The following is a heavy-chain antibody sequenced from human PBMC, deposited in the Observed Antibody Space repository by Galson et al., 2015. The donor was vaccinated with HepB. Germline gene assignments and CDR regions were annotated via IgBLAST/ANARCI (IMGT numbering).Heavy chain of an antibody. D-gene: IGHD3-16*02. CDR3: AKGLPFGGVIVALFDY. Sequence: SLRLSCAASGFTFSSYAMSWVRQAPGKGLVWVSGISGSGGSTYYADSVEGRFTISRDNSKNTLYLQMNSLRAEDTAVYYCAKGLPFGGVIVALFDYWGQGTLVTVSS. CDR1: GFTFSSYA. V-gene: IGHV3-23*01. CDR2: ISGSGGST. J-gene: IGHJ4*02.